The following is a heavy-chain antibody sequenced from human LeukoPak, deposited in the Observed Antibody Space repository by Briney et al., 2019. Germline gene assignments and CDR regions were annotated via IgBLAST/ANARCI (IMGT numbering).Heavy chain of an antibody. J-gene: IGHJ4*02. CDR2: INQDGSEK. CDR1: GLTFRRFW. Sequence: WGALPLSCAVPGLTFRRFWMSWGRQAPGKGGGWVANINQDGSEKYFVDSVKGRFTISRDNSKNSLHLQMNTLRAEDTALYYCARERDGRFFDYWGQGTLVTVSS. D-gene: IGHD5-24*01. V-gene: IGHV3-7*01. CDR3: ARERDGRFFDY.